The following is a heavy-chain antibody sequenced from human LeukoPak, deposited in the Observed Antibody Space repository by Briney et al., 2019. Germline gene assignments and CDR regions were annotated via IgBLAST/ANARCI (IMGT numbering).Heavy chain of an antibody. Sequence: GASVKVSCKASGYTFTGYYMHWVRQDPGQELEWMGWINPNSGGTNYAQKFQGRVTMTRDTSISTAYMELSSLRSEDTAVYYCARDTAEVINSYDDYWGQGTLVTVSS. J-gene: IGHJ4*02. CDR2: INPNSGGT. D-gene: IGHD2/OR15-2a*01. V-gene: IGHV1-2*02. CDR3: ARDTAEVINSYDDY. CDR1: GYTFTGYY.